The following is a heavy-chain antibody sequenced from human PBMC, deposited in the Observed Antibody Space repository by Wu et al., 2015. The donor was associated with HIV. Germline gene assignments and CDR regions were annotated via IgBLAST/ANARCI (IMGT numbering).Heavy chain of an antibody. CDR1: GSTFTNYA. D-gene: IGHD2-21*01. Sequence: QVQLVQSGAEVKKPGSSVKVSCEASGSTFTNYAINWVRQAPGQGLEWMGRIIPSFGRANYAQKFQGRVTITADGSTRAVFMELSSLRSDDTAVYFCATDRFYAADCGDCFPPFGYWGQGSLVTVSS. J-gene: IGHJ4*02. V-gene: IGHV1-69*15. CDR2: IIPSFGRA. CDR3: ATDRFYAADCGDCFPPFGY.